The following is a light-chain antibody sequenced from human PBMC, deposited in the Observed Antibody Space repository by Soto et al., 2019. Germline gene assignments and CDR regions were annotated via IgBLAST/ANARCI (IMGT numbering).Light chain of an antibody. CDR2: DAS. V-gene: IGKV1-13*02. CDR1: QGIGSA. J-gene: IGKJ4*01. Sequence: AIQLTQSPSSLSASVGDRVSITSRASQGIGSALAWYQLKPGAAPTLLIYDASTLESGVPARFSGSRSGADFTLTISSLQPEDFATYYCQNFRSSALSFGGGPKVEIK. CDR3: QNFRSSALS.